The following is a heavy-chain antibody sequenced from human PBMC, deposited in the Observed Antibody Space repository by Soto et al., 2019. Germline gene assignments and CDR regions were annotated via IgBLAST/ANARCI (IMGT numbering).Heavy chain of an antibody. D-gene: IGHD1-26*01. CDR3: ARVPYKLQTANAPNPHSMDA. Sequence: ACGVAFATSDSWWARQATEQGLEWMGRISTYNGDTNYPQSLQGRLTMTTDTSTNTAYMELRSLRSDDTAVYYCARVPYKLQTANAPNPHSMDAWGHGPPVT. J-gene: IGHJ6*01. CDR2: ISTYNGDT. CDR1: GVAFATSD. V-gene: IGHV1-18*01.